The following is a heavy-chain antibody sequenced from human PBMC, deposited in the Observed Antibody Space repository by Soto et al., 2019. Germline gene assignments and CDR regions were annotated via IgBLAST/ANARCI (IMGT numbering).Heavy chain of an antibody. Sequence: SETLSLTCTVSGGSISSSIYYWGWIRQPPGKGLEWIGSIYYSGSTYYNPSLKSRVTISVDTSKNQFSLKLSSVTAADTAVYYCARHKLERRQRGAFDIWGQGTMVTVSS. D-gene: IGHD1-1*01. V-gene: IGHV4-39*01. CDR3: ARHKLERRQRGAFDI. CDR2: IYYSGST. CDR1: GGSISSSIYY. J-gene: IGHJ3*02.